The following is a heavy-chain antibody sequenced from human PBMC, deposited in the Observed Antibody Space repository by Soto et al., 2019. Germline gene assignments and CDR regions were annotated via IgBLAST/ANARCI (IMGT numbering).Heavy chain of an antibody. CDR3: ASGSYHFWTKQSCIDY. Sequence: QVQLQQWGAGLLKPSATLSLACAVYGASFSNYYWSRIRQPPGKGLEWIGEINHSGSTNYNPSLKSGATMSIDTSKNQFCLGLTSVTAADTGVYYCASGSYHFWTKQSCIDYWGLGTLVTVAS. J-gene: IGHJ4*02. CDR1: GASFSNYY. D-gene: IGHD3-3*01. CDR2: INHSGST. V-gene: IGHV4-34*01.